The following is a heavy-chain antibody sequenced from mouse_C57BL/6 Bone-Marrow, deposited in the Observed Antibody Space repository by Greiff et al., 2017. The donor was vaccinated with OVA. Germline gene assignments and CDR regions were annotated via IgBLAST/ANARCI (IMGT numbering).Heavy chain of an antibody. CDR3: ARHKYYGRDAWVAY. CDR1: EYEFPSHD. V-gene: IGHV5-2*01. CDR2: INSDGGST. D-gene: IGHD1-1*01. Sequence: EVKLMESGGGLVQPGESLKLSCESNEYEFPSHDMSWVRKTPEKRLELVAAINSDGGSTYYPDTMERRFIISRDNTKKTLYLQMSSLRSEDTALYYWARHKYYGRDAWVAYWGQETLVTVSA. J-gene: IGHJ3*01.